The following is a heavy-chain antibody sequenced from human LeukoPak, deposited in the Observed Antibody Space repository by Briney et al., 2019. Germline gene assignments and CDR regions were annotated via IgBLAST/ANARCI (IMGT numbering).Heavy chain of an antibody. CDR3: ARLPSMLRGVQYGMDV. Sequence: KPSETPSLTCTVSGGSISSYYWSWIRQPPGKGLEWIGYIYYSGSTNYNPSLKSRVTISVDTSKNQFSLRLSSVTAADTAMYYCARLPSMLRGVQYGMDVWGQGTTVTVSS. CDR1: GGSISSYY. D-gene: IGHD3-10*01. J-gene: IGHJ6*02. V-gene: IGHV4-59*08. CDR2: IYYSGST.